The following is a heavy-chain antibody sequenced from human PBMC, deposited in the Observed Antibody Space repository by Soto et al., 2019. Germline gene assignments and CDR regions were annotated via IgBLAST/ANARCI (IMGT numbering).Heavy chain of an antibody. CDR1: GYTFTNHW. CDR2: INPSDSHT. D-gene: IGHD3-22*01. CDR3: ARHASYYVSSGYFGTY. Sequence: PGESVKISFQGSGYTFTNHWITWVRQMPVKGLEWMGRINPSDSHTNYSPSFQGHVTMSVDKSISTAYLQWSSLKASDTAMYYCARHASYYVSSGYFGTYWGQGTLVTVSS. J-gene: IGHJ4*02. V-gene: IGHV5-10-1*01.